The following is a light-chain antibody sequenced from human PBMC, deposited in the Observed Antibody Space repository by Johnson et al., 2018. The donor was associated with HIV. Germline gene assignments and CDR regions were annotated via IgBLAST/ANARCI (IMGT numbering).Light chain of an antibody. CDR1: ALPKKY. CDR2: KDS. J-gene: IGLJ1*01. V-gene: IGLV3-16*01. Sequence: VLTQPPSVSVSLGQMARITCSGEALPKKYAYWYQQKPGQFPVLVIYKDSERPSGIPDRFSASKSGTSATLDITGLQTGDEADYYCGAWDSGLTAHFVFGPGTKITVL. CDR3: GAWDSGLTAHFV.